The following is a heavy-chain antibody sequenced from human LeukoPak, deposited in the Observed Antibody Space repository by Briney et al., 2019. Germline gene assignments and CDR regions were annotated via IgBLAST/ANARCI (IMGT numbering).Heavy chain of an antibody. V-gene: IGHV3-74*03. CDR2: LDGDGSTT. J-gene: IGHJ4*02. CDR3: ARGIYGDSVAFDH. CDR1: GFTFSSYA. D-gene: IGHD4-17*01. Sequence: GGSLRLSCAASGFTFSSYAMHWVRHAPGKGLVWVSRLDGDGSTTKYADSAKGRFTISRDNARNMLYLQMNSLGAEDTAVYYCARGIYGDSVAFDHWGQGTLVTVSS.